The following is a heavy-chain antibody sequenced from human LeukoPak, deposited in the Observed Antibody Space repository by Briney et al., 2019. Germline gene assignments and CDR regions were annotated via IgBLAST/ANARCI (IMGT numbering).Heavy chain of an antibody. D-gene: IGHD5-18*01. V-gene: IGHV3-7*03. Sequence: GGSLRLSCAASGFTFSSYWMTWVRQVPGKGLEWVASLNEDGRKRSYVGSVKGRFTISRDNAQNSVYLQMNSLTAEDTALYYCARAVTSMDGYWGQGTLVTVSS. CDR3: ARAVTSMDGY. CDR2: LNEDGRKR. CDR1: GFTFSSYW. J-gene: IGHJ4*02.